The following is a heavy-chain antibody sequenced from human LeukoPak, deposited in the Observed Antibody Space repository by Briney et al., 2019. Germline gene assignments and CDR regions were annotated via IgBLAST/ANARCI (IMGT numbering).Heavy chain of an antibody. CDR2: INPRGGST. CDR3: ARDVGTNYYDSSGYYDDAFDI. D-gene: IGHD3-22*01. V-gene: IGHV1-46*01. Sequence: ASVKVSCKASGYTFTSYYMHRVRQAPGQRLEWMGIINPRGGSTSCAQKFQGRVTMTRDMSTSTVYMELSRLRSEDTAVYYCARDVGTNYYDSSGYYDDAFDIWGQGTMVTVSS. CDR1: GYTFTSYY. J-gene: IGHJ3*02.